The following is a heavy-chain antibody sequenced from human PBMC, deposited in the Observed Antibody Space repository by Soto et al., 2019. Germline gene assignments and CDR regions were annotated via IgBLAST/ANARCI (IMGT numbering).Heavy chain of an antibody. D-gene: IGHD3-10*01. CDR2: INPSGGST. CDR3: VRDYYHISGSHYDIPLDS. J-gene: IGHJ4*02. Sequence: ASVKVSCKASGYTFTSYYMHWVRQAPGQGLEWMGIINPSGGSTSYAQKFQGRVTMTRDTSTSTVYMELSSLRAEDTAVYQCVRDYYHISGSHYDIPLDSWGQGTLVTVSS. V-gene: IGHV1-46*01. CDR1: GYTFTSYY.